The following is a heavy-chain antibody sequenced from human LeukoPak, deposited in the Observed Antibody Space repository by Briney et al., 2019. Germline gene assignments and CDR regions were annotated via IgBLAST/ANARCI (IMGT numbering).Heavy chain of an antibody. D-gene: IGHD6-13*01. V-gene: IGHV1-2*02. CDR2: INPNSGGT. Sequence: ASVEVSCKASGYTFTGYYMHWVRQAPGQGLEWMGWINPNSGGTNYAQKFQGRVTMTRNTSISTAYMELSRLRSDDTAVYYCARVMAAAAGTIYYYYYMDVWGKGTTVTVSS. CDR3: ARVMAAAAGTIYYYYYMDV. CDR1: GYTFTGYY. J-gene: IGHJ6*03.